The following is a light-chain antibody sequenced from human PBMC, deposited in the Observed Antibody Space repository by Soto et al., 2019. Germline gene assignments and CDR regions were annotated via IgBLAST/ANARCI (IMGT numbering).Light chain of an antibody. J-gene: IGKJ1*01. CDR1: RDITDY. CDR2: TAS. CDR3: QNYNSAPWT. V-gene: IGKV1-27*01. Sequence: DIQMTQSPSSLSSSVGDRVTITCPASRDITDYLAWYQQKLGQVPKLLIYTASTLQSGVPSRFTASGSGTDFTLTITGLRPEDFAAYFCQNYNSAPWTFGQGTKVEF.